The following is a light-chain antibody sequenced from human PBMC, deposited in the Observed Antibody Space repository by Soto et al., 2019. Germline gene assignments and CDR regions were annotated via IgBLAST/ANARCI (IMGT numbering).Light chain of an antibody. Sequence: EIVMTQSPATLSVSPGDSATLSCRASQSVVSNLAWYQQKPGQAPRLLIYGASTRATGIPARFSGSGSGTEFTLTISSLQSEDFATYYCLQHNTFPRTFGQGTKVEIK. CDR3: LQHNTFPRT. J-gene: IGKJ1*01. CDR1: QSVVSN. V-gene: IGKV3-15*01. CDR2: GAS.